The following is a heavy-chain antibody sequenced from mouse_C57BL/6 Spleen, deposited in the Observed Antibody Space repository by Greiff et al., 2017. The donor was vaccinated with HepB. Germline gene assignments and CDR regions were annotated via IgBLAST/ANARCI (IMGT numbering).Heavy chain of an antibody. CDR1: GYSITSGYY. CDR2: ISYDGSN. Sequence: EVQVVESGPGLVKPSQSLSLTCSVTGYSITSGYYWNWIRQFPGNKLEWMGYISYDGSNNYNPSLKNRISITRDTSKNQFFLKLNSVTTEDTATYYCARDHSKLDYWGQGTSVTVSS. J-gene: IGHJ4*01. CDR3: ARDHSKLDY. V-gene: IGHV3-6*01.